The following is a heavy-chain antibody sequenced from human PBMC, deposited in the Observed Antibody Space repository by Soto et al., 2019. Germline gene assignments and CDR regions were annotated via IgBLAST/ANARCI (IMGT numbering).Heavy chain of an antibody. CDR1: GFTFSNNG. D-gene: IGHD3-10*01. CDR3: ARDDEYSGNGMDV. J-gene: IGHJ6*02. V-gene: IGHV3-33*01. CDR2: ILNDGSNR. Sequence: QVQLVESGGGVVQPGRSLRLSCAASGFTFSNNGMHWVRQAPGKGLEWVAVILNDGSNRYHADSVKDRFTISRDNSKNMLYLQMNSLRAEDTAVYYCARDDEYSGNGMDVWGQGTTVTVS.